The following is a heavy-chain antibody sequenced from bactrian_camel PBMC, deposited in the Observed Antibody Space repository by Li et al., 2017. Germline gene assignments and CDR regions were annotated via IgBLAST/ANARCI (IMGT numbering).Heavy chain of an antibody. J-gene: IGHJ4*01. Sequence: VASGGGSVQAGGSLRLSCVGSEYTASTNCMTWFRQGPGPEREGVAAIDDVAFLMYTDRVRGRFTISRDVAKKTVYLQMDRLGPDDSGIYYCAADAEDHGLRPLYTYWGQGTQVTVS. V-gene: IGHV3S25*01. CDR3: AADAEDHGLRPLYTY. D-gene: IGHD1*01. CDR2: IDDVAFLM. CDR1: EYTASTNC.